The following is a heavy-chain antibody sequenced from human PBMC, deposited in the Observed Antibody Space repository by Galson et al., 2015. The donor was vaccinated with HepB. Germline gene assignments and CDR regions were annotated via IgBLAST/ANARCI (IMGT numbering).Heavy chain of an antibody. CDR3: ASLTYGDYGASGDY. D-gene: IGHD4-17*01. CDR2: ISSSGSTI. Sequence: SLRLSCAASGFTFSSYEMNWVRQAPGKGLEWVSYISSSGSTIYYADSVKGRFTISRDNAKNSLYLQMNSLRAEDTAVYYCASLTYGDYGASGDYWGQGTLVTVSS. V-gene: IGHV3-48*03. J-gene: IGHJ4*02. CDR1: GFTFSSYE.